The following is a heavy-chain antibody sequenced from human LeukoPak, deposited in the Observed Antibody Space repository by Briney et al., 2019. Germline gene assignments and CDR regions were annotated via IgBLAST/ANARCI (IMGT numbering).Heavy chain of an antibody. Sequence: PSETLSLTCTVSGGSISSGDYYWSWIRQPPGKGLEWIGYIYYSGSTYYNPSLKSRVTISVDTSKNQFSLKLSSVTAADTAVYYCARAILWFGELSGYGMDVWGQGTMVTVSS. J-gene: IGHJ6*02. D-gene: IGHD3-10*01. V-gene: IGHV4-30-4*01. CDR3: ARAILWFGELSGYGMDV. CDR1: GGSISSGDYY. CDR2: IYYSGST.